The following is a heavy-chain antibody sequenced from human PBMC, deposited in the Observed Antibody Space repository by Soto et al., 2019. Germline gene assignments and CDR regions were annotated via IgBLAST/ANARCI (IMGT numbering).Heavy chain of an antibody. CDR2: IYYSGST. V-gene: IGHV4-59*01. D-gene: IGHD5-18*01. CDR1: GGSISSYY. J-gene: IGHJ6*02. CDR3: ARDTAMDTAYYYYGMDV. Sequence: SETLSLTCTVSGGSISSYYWSWIRQPPGKGLEWIGYIYYSGSTNYNPSLKSRVTISVDTSKNQFSLKLSSVTAADTAVYYCARDTAMDTAYYYYGMDVWGQGTTVTVSS.